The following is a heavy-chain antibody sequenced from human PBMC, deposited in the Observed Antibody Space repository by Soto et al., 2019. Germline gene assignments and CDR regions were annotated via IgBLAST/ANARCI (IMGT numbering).Heavy chain of an antibody. CDR1: GYTFTSSG. Sequence: ASVKVSCKASGYTFTSSGISWVRQAPGQGLEWMGWISTDNGNTKYAQHQQGRDSMTTDTSTSTVYMVLRSLSSDVTAVFYCARDQGITTFGVYSMYYYGMDVWGQGTTVTVSS. V-gene: IGHV1-18*01. CDR2: ISTDNGNT. J-gene: IGHJ6*02. D-gene: IGHD3-3*01. CDR3: ARDQGITTFGVYSMYYYGMDV.